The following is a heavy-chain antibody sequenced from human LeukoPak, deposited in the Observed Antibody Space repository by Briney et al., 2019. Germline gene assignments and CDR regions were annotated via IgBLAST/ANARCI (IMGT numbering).Heavy chain of an antibody. V-gene: IGHV1-69*02. CDR2: IIPILGIA. J-gene: IGHJ3*02. D-gene: IGHD1-26*01. Sequence: SVKVSCKASGGTFSSYTISWVRQAPGQGLEWMGRIIPILGIANYAQKFQGRVTITADKSTSTAYMELSSLRSEDTAVYYCASGSGSYGDAFDIWGQGTMVTVPS. CDR3: ASGSGSYGDAFDI. CDR1: GGTFSSYT.